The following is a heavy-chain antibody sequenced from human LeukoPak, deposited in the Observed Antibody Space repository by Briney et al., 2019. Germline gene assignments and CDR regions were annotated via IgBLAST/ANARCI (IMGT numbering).Heavy chain of an antibody. Sequence: PGGSLRLSCAASGFTVSSNYMSWVRQAPGKGLECVSVIYSAGSTYYADSVRGRFTISRDNSKNTLYLQMNSLRAEDTAVYYCARDFYGSGSFLHWGQGTLVTVST. CDR2: IYSAGST. J-gene: IGHJ4*02. D-gene: IGHD3-10*01. CDR3: ARDFYGSGSFLH. CDR1: GFTVSSNY. V-gene: IGHV3-53*01.